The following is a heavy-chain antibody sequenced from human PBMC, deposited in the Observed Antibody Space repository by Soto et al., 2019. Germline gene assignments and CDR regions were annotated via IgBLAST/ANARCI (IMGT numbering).Heavy chain of an antibody. CDR3: ARDIGSVDIVYYYYGMDV. Sequence: QVQLVESGGGVVQPGRSLRLSCAASGFTFSSYAMHWVRQPPGKGLEWGAVISYDGSNKYYADSVKGRFTISRDNSKNTLYLQMNSLRAEDTAVYYCARDIGSVDIVYYYYGMDVWGQGTTVTVSS. J-gene: IGHJ6*02. D-gene: IGHD5-12*01. V-gene: IGHV3-30-3*01. CDR2: ISYDGSNK. CDR1: GFTFSSYA.